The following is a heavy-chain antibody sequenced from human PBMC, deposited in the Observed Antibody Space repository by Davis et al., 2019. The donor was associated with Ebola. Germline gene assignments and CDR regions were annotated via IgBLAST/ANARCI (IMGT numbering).Heavy chain of an antibody. CDR1: GFTFSSYA. Sequence: GESLKISCAASGFTFSSYAMGWVRQAPGKGLEWVSAISSSSSYIYYADSVKGRFTISRDNAKNSLYLQMSSLRAEDTAIYYCATSEPSGLFPEYWGHGTPLTVSS. V-gene: IGHV3-21*01. CDR3: ATSEPSGLFPEY. J-gene: IGHJ4*01. D-gene: IGHD3-22*01. CDR2: ISSSSSYI.